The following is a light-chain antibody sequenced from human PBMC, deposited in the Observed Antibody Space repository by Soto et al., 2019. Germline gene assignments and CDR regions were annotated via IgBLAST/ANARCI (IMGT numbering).Light chain of an antibody. V-gene: IGKV3-20*01. CDR3: QQYGSAPPVT. CDR1: QSVRSNY. CDR2: GAS. J-gene: IGKJ4*01. Sequence: EIVLTQSPGALSLSPGERATLSCRASQSVRSNYLAWYQQKPGQAPRLLIYGASSRATGIPDRFSGSGSGTEITLTISRLEPEDFAVYYCQQYGSAPPVTFGGGTRVEIK.